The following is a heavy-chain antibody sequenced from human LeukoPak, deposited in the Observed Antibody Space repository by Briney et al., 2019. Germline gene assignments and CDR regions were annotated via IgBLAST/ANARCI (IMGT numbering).Heavy chain of an antibody. V-gene: IGHV4-59*01. CDR1: VGSISSYY. D-gene: IGHD6-13*01. Sequence: SESLSLTSTVSVGSISSYYWSWIRQPPRERLEWIGYLYYSGSTNYNPSLQSRVTISEDTYKNQLSLKLSSVTDADTAVYYCAAGTHSSSWDPTYWGQGTLVTVSS. CDR3: AAGTHSSSWDPTY. J-gene: IGHJ4*02. CDR2: LYYSGST.